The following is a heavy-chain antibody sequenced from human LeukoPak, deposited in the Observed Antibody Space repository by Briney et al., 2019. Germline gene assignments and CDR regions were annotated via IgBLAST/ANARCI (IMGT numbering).Heavy chain of an antibody. V-gene: IGHV3-11*01. CDR1: GFTFSDYY. Sequence: GGSLRLSCAVSGFTFSDYYMSWIRQAPGKGLEWVSYISSGGSTIPHADSVKGRFTISRDNAENSLYLQMNSLIAEDTAVYYCARRAAAGRSFDYWGQGTLVTVSS. CDR2: ISSGGSTI. J-gene: IGHJ4*02. D-gene: IGHD6-13*01. CDR3: ARRAAAGRSFDY.